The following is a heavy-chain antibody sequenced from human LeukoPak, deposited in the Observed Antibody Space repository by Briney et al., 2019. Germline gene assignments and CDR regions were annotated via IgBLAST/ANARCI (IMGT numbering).Heavy chain of an antibody. Sequence: SETLSLTCTVSGGSISSYYWSWIRQPAGKGLEWIGRIYTSGSTNYNPSLKSRVTMSVDTSKNQFSLKLSSVTAADTAVYYCARAPQYCYDSSGYLSYFDYWGQGTLVTVSS. CDR3: ARAPQYCYDSSGYLSYFDY. J-gene: IGHJ4*02. D-gene: IGHD3-22*01. CDR2: IYTSGST. CDR1: GGSISSYY. V-gene: IGHV4-4*07.